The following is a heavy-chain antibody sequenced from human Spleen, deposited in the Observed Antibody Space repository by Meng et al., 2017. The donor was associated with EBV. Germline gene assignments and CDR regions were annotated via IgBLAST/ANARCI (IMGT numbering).Heavy chain of an antibody. Sequence: VWLCRSGAELRYLGSPGTFSCRGYGGASAHYPIPWGRQAPRLGFEWMASIIPHFGASYYSQGLQQRVTITANQSATPAFMHLRGVKSVDTAVYYCTGGGGRPEMIVAGKWFDPWGQGTLVTVSS. D-gene: IGHD6-19*01. CDR2: IIPHFGAS. CDR3: TGGGGRPEMIVAGKWFDP. J-gene: IGHJ5*02. CDR1: GGASAHYP. V-gene: IGHV1-69*01.